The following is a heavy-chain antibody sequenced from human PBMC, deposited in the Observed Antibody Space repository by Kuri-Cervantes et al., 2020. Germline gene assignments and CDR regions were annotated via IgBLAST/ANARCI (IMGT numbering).Heavy chain of an antibody. Sequence: SLKISCAASGFTFDDYAMHWVRQAPGKGLEWVSGISWNSGSIGYADSVKGRFTISRDNAKNSLYLQMDSLRVEDTALYYCARDSSLGTQRGFDDWGQGTLVTVSS. CDR1: GFTFDDYA. D-gene: IGHD3-16*02. J-gene: IGHJ4*02. CDR3: ARDSSLGTQRGFDD. CDR2: ISWNSGSI. V-gene: IGHV3-9*01.